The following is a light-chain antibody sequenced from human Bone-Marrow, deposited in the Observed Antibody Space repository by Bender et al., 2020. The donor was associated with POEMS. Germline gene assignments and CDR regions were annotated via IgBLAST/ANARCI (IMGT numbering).Light chain of an antibody. CDR1: ALPKKY. Sequence: SYELTQPPSVSVSPGQTARITCSGDALPKKYAYWYQQKPGQAPVLVIYEDNRRPSGIPERFSGSTSGTKATLTISEAQVEDEADYYCYSIDRPRTPGGVFGGGTKLTVL. CDR3: YSIDRPRTPGGV. V-gene: IGLV3-10*01. J-gene: IGLJ2*01. CDR2: EDN.